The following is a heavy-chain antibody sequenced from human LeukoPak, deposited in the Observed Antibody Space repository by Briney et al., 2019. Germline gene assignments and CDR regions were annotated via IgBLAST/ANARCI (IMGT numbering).Heavy chain of an antibody. CDR1: GYTFTGYY. V-gene: IGHV1-2*03. CDR2: INPNSGGT. D-gene: IGHD3-9*01. CDR3: AREYYDILTGYSAHIVWFDP. Sequence: LEASVKVSCKASGYTFTGYYMHWVRQAPGQGLEWMGWINPNSGGTNYAQKFQGRVTMTRDTSISTAYMELSRLRSDDTAVYYCAREYYDILTGYSAHIVWFDPWGQGTLVTVSS. J-gene: IGHJ5*02.